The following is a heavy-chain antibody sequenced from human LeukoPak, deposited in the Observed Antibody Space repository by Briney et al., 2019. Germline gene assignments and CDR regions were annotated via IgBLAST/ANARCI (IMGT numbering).Heavy chain of an antibody. V-gene: IGHV3-30*03. Sequence: GRSLRLSCAASGFTFSSYGMHWVRQAPGKGLKWVAVISYDGSNKYYADSVKGRFTISRDNAKNSLYLQMNSLRAEDTAVYYCARAYDYFDSSGPPDYWGQGTLVTVSS. J-gene: IGHJ4*02. CDR3: ARAYDYFDSSGPPDY. CDR1: GFTFSSYG. D-gene: IGHD3-22*01. CDR2: ISYDGSNK.